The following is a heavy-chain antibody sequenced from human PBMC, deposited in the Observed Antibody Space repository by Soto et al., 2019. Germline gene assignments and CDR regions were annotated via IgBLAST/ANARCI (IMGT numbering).Heavy chain of an antibody. D-gene: IGHD3-9*01. V-gene: IGHV1-2*04. CDR2: INPNSGGT. CDR3: ARDRVYDILTGPYYYGMDV. Sequence: ASVKVSCKASGYTFTGYYMHWVRQAPGQGLEWMGWINPNSGGTNYAQKFQGWVTMTRDTSISTAYMELSRLRSDDTAVYYCARDRVYDILTGPYYYGMDVWGQGTLVTVSS. CDR1: GYTFTGYY. J-gene: IGHJ6*02.